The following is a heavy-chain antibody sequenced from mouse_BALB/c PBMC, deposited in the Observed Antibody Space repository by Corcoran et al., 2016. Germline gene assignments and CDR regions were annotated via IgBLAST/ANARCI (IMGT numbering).Heavy chain of an antibody. CDR2: INPYNDGS. CDR1: GYTFTSYV. J-gene: IGHJ2*01. V-gene: IGHV1S136*01. CDR3: ATGTEYFDY. Sequence: EVQLQQSEPELVKPGASVKMSCKASGYTFTSYVMHWVKQKPGQGLEWIGYINPYNDGSKYNEKFKGKATLTSDKSSSTAYMELSSLTSEDSAVYYCATGTEYFDYWGQGTTFIVSS. D-gene: IGHD4-1*01.